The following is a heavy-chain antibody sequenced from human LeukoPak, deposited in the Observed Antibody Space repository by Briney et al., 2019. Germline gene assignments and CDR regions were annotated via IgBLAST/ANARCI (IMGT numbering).Heavy chain of an antibody. CDR3: AREGHDFWSGSRGWFDP. V-gene: IGHV4-34*09. D-gene: IGHD3-3*01. Sequence: SETLSLTCAVYGGSFSGYYWRWIRQPPGKGLEWIGYTHNSGSTFYNPSLKSRFTISVDTSKNQFSLKVRSVTATDTAVYYCAREGHDFWSGSRGWFDPWGPGTLVTVSS. CDR2: THNSGST. CDR1: GGSFSGYY. J-gene: IGHJ5*02.